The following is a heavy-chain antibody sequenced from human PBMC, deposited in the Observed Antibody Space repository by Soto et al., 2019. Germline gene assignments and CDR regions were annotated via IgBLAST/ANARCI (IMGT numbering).Heavy chain of an antibody. D-gene: IGHD1-26*01. V-gene: IGHV1-18*01. J-gene: IGHJ5*02. CDR1: GYTFTSYG. CDR3: ARGAQGWEPVAWFDP. CDR2: ISAYNGNT. Sequence: ASVKVSCKASGYTFTSYGISWVRQAPGQGLEWMGWISAYNGNTNYAQKLQGRVTMTTDTSTSTAYMELRSLRSDDTAVYYCARGAQGWEPVAWFDPWGQGTLVTVSS.